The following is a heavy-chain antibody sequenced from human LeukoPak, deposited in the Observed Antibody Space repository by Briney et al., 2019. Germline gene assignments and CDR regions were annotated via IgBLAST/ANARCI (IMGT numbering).Heavy chain of an antibody. J-gene: IGHJ3*02. CDR1: GFTFGDYA. CDR3: TRSLLWFGELPSNDAFDI. CDR2: IRRKAYGGTT. D-gene: IGHD3-10*01. Sequence: GGSLRLSCTASGFTFGDYAMSWFRQAPGKGLEWVGFIRRKAYGGTTGYAASVKGRFTISRDDSKSIAYLQMNSLKTEDTAVYYCTRSLLWFGELPSNDAFDIWGQGTMVTVSS. V-gene: IGHV3-49*03.